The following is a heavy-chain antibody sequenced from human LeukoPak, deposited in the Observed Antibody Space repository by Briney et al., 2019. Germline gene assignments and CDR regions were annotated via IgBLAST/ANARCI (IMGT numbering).Heavy chain of an antibody. CDR2: IWYDGSNK. CDR3: VKVRSGAAAVGGD. Sequence: GRSLRLSCAASGFTFSSYGMHWVRQAPGKGLEWVAVIWYDGSNKYYADSVKGRFTISRDNAKNSLYLQVNSLRADDTAVYYCVKVRSGAAAVGGDWGRGTLVTVSS. CDR1: GFTFSSYG. D-gene: IGHD6-13*01. J-gene: IGHJ4*02. V-gene: IGHV3-33*03.